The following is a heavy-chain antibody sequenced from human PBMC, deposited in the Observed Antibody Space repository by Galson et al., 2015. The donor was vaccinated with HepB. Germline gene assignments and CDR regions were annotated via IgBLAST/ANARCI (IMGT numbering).Heavy chain of an antibody. CDR3: AKGARRDGCNCFTDY. D-gene: IGHD5-24*01. CDR2: ISYDGSNK. J-gene: IGHJ4*02. Sequence: SLRLSCAASGFTFSNFGLHWVRQAPGKGLEWVALISYDGSNKHYADSMKGRFTISRDNSRNMLYLQMNSLRGEDTAVYYCAKGARRDGCNCFTDYWGQGTLVTVSS. CDR1: GFTFSNFG. V-gene: IGHV3-30*18.